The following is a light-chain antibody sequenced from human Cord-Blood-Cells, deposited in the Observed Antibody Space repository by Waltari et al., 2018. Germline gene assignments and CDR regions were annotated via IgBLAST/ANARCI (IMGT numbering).Light chain of an antibody. CDR2: LGS. CDR1: KGLLHSNGYNY. Sequence: DIVMTKSTLSLLVTPGEPASISCRSSKGLLHSNGYNYLVWYLHMPGQSPQLLIYLGSNRASGVLDRFSGSGSSTDFTLKISIVEAEDVGVYYCMQALQTPFTFVQGTKLEIK. V-gene: IGKV2-28*01. CDR3: MQALQTPFT. J-gene: IGKJ2*01.